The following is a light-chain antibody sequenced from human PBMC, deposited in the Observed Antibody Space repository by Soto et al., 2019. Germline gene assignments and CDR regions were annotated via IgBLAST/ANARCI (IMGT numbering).Light chain of an antibody. J-gene: IGLJ1*01. CDR2: DNT. CDR3: QSYDSKLSRYNYV. Sequence: QSVLTQPPSVSAAPGQKVTISCSGSSSNIGAGYDVHWYQQVPGTAPKLLIYDNTNRPSGVPDRFSGSKSGTSASLAITGLQAEDEADYYCQSYDSKLSRYNYVFGTGTKVTVL. V-gene: IGLV1-40*01. CDR1: SSNIGAGYD.